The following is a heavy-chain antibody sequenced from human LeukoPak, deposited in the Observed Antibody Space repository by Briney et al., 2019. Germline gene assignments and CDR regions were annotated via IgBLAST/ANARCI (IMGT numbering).Heavy chain of an antibody. CDR3: ARGGRPDY. CDR1: GFTFSSYS. J-gene: IGHJ4*02. V-gene: IGHV3-48*01. CDR2: ISSSSSTI. D-gene: IGHD3-10*01. Sequence: PGGSLRLSCAASGFTFSSYSMNWVRQAPGKGLEWVSYISSSSSTIYYADSVKGRFTISRDNAKNSLYLQMNSLRAEDTAVYYCARGGRPDYWGQGTLVTVSS.